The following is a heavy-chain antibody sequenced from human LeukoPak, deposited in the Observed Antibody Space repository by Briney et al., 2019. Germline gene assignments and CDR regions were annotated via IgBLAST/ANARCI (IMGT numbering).Heavy chain of an antibody. CDR1: GGTFSSYA. CDR3: ATTYYYGSGSYSLRRCFDY. Sequence: SVKVSCKASGGTFSSYAISWVPQAPGQGLEWMGGIIPILGIANYAQKFQGRVTITADKSTSTAYMELSSLRSEDTAVYYCATTYYYGSGSYSLRRCFDYWGQGTLVTVSS. CDR2: IIPILGIA. V-gene: IGHV1-69*04. D-gene: IGHD3-10*01. J-gene: IGHJ4*02.